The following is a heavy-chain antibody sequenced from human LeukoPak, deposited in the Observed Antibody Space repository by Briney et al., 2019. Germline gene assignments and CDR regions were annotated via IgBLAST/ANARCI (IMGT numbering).Heavy chain of an antibody. CDR2: ISGSGGNT. V-gene: IGHV3-23*01. CDR3: VKDRADTFDY. J-gene: IGHJ4*02. CDR1: GFTFSNYA. D-gene: IGHD3-22*01. Sequence: GGSLRLSCAASGFTFSNYAMSWVRQAPGKGLEWVSAISGSGGNTYYADSVKGRFTISRDNTKNTLYLQMNSLRAEDTAVYYCVKDRADTFDYWGQGTLVTVSS.